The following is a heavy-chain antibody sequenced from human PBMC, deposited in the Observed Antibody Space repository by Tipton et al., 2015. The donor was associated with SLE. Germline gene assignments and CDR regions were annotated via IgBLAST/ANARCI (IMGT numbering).Heavy chain of an antibody. Sequence: VQLVQSGAEVKKPGESLRISCKGSGYSFTSYWIIWVRQMPGKGLEWMGKIDPNDSYTNYSPSFQGHVTISADKSISTAYLQWSSLKASDTAMYYCARQQEHYYGSSGYYLYASDIWGQGTMVTVSS. CDR2: IDPNDSYT. J-gene: IGHJ3*02. D-gene: IGHD3-22*01. V-gene: IGHV5-10-1*01. CDR1: GYSFTSYW. CDR3: ARQQEHYYGSSGYYLYASDI.